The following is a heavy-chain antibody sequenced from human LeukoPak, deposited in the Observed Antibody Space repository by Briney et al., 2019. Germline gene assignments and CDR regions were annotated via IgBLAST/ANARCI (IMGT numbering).Heavy chain of an antibody. D-gene: IGHD3-22*01. CDR3: ARVPLHDASGRYYPH. J-gene: IGHJ1*01. Sequence: ASVTVSCTTSGYTFTNYGMHWVRQAPRQSLEWKGWINTGNGNTKSSQKFQDRVTLTRDTSASTAYMELNSLSSEDTAVYYCARVPLHDASGRYYPHWGQGTLVTVSS. V-gene: IGHV1-3*04. CDR1: GYTFTNYG. CDR2: INTGNGNT.